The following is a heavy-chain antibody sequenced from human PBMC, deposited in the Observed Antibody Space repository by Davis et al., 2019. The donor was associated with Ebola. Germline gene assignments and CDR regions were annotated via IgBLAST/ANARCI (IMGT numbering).Heavy chain of an antibody. V-gene: IGHV5-51*01. CDR1: GYSFTSYW. Sequence: GGSLRLSCQGYGYSFTSYWIGWVRQMPGKGLEWMGIIYPGDSDTRYSPSFQGQVTISADKSISTAYLQWSSLKASDTAMYYCARRIAAAMYYFDYWGQGTLVTVSS. J-gene: IGHJ4*02. CDR2: IYPGDSDT. CDR3: ARRIAAAMYYFDY. D-gene: IGHD6-13*01.